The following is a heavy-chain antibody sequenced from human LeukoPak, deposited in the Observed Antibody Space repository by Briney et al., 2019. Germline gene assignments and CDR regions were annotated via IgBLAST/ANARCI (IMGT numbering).Heavy chain of an antibody. D-gene: IGHD3-10*01. CDR1: GGSISSGSYY. J-gene: IGHJ6*02. CDR3: ARIKELWFGELYYYYYGMDV. V-gene: IGHV4-61*02. CDR2: IYTSGST. Sequence: SETLSLTCTVSGGSISSGSYYWSWIRQPAGKGLEWLGRIYTSGSTNYNPSLKSRVTISVDTSENQFSLKLSSVTAADTAVYYCARIKELWFGELYYYYYGMDVWGQGTTVTVSS.